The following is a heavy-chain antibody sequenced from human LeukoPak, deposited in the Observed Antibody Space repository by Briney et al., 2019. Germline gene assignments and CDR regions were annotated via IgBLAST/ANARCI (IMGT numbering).Heavy chain of an antibody. CDR1: GLTFSTYA. J-gene: IGHJ4*02. D-gene: IGHD3-9*01. CDR2: ISYDGSNK. Sequence: PGGSLRLSCAASGLTFSTYAMHWVRQAPGKGLEWVAVISYDGSNKYYADSVKGRFTISRDNSKNTLYLQMNSLRTEDTAVYYCAMSGRYFDWLLSPDWGQGTLVTVSS. V-gene: IGHV3-30-3*01. CDR3: AMSGRYFDWLLSPD.